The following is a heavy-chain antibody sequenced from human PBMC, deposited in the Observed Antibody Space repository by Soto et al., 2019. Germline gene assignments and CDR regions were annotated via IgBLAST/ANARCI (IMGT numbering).Heavy chain of an antibody. CDR3: SKARQAQSSYYYGMDV. CDR2: ISGTGYGT. J-gene: IGHJ6*02. V-gene: IGHV3-23*01. D-gene: IGHD6-19*01. Sequence: GGSLRISCAASGFTCSNNAMNWVRQALGKGLEWVSGISGTGYGTYYADSVKGRFTISRDSSNNTLYLQMNSLRGEDTAIYYCSKARQAQSSYYYGMDVWGQGTPVTVSS. CDR1: GFTCSNNA.